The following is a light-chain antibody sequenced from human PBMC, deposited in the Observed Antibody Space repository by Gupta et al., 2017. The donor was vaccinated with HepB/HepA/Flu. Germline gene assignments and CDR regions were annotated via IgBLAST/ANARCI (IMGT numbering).Light chain of an antibody. J-gene: IGLJ1*01. Sequence: SVLTPPPSASVTPGQRVTISCSGSSSNIGSNYVYWYQQLPGTAPKLLIYRNNQRPSGVPDRFSGSKSGTSASLAISGLRSEDEADYYCAAWDDSLSGYVFGTGTKVTVL. CDR2: RNN. CDR3: AAWDDSLSGYV. CDR1: SSNIGSNY. V-gene: IGLV1-47*01.